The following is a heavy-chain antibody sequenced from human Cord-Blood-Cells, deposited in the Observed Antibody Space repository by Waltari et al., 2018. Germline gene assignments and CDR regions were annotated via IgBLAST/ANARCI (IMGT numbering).Heavy chain of an antibody. Sequence: QVQLVQSGAEVKKPGASVKVSCKASGYTFTGYYMHWVRQAPGQGLAWMGWINPNSGGTNYAKKFQGWVTMTRDTSISTAYMELSRLRSDDTAVYYCARASLTGDDAFDIWGQGTMVTVSS. V-gene: IGHV1-2*04. CDR1: GYTFTGYY. CDR2: INPNSGGT. J-gene: IGHJ3*02. CDR3: ARASLTGDDAFDI. D-gene: IGHD7-27*01.